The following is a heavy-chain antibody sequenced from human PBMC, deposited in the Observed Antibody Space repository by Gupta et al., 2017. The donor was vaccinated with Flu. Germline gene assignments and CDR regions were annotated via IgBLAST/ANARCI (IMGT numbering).Heavy chain of an antibody. J-gene: IGHJ4*02. CDR3: AKDYGLISIFGVAVPDY. D-gene: IGHD3-3*01. CDR1: GFTFSRYA. V-gene: IGHV3-23*01. CDR2: ISGSGGAT. Sequence: EVQLLESGGGLVQPGGSLRLSCAASGFTFSRYAMSWVRQAPGKGLEWVSGISGSGGATYYADSVKGRFTISRDNSKNTLYLQMNNLRAEDTAIYYCAKDYGLISIFGVAVPDYWGQGALVTVSS.